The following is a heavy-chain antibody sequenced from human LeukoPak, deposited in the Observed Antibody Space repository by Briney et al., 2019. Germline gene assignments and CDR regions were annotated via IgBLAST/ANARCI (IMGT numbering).Heavy chain of an antibody. Sequence: GASVKVSCKASGGTFTSSAISWVRQAPGQGLEWMGGIIPIVGTANYAQKSQGRVTITTDESTSTAYMELSSLRSDDTAVYYCATRPPYCSSTSCYQYDYWGQGTLVTVSS. D-gene: IGHD2-2*01. CDR3: ATRPPYCSSTSCYQYDY. CDR1: GGTFTSSA. J-gene: IGHJ4*02. V-gene: IGHV1-69*05. CDR2: IIPIVGTA.